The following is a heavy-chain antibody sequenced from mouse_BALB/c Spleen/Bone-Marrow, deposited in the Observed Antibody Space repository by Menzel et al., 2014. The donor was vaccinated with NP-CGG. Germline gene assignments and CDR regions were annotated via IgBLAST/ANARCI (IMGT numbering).Heavy chain of an antibody. J-gene: IGHJ3*01. CDR1: GYAFSSYW. V-gene: IGHV1-80*01. CDR2: IYPGDGDT. CDR3: AKVTTGFAY. Sequence: VKLMESGAELVRPGSSVKISCKASGYAFSSYWVTWVKQRPGQGLEWIGQIYPGDGDTNYNGEFKDKVTLTADKSSSAAHMQLSSLTSEDSAVYFCAKVTTGFAYWGQGTLVTVSA. D-gene: IGHD2-2*01.